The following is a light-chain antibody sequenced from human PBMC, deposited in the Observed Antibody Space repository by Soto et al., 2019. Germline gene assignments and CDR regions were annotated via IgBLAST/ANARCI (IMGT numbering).Light chain of an antibody. V-gene: IGLV1-47*02. CDR3: AAWDDSLSGFYV. CDR1: SSDVASNY. Sequence: QSVLTQPPSASGTPGQRVTISCSGSSSDVASNYVYLYQQLPGTAPKLLIYSNNNQPSGVPDRFSGSKSGSSVSLAISGLGSEDEADYYCAAWDDSLSGFYVFGTGTKLTVL. CDR2: SNN. J-gene: IGLJ1*01.